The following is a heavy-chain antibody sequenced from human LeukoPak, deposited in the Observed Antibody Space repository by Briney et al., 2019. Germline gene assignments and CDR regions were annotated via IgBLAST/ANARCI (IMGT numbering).Heavy chain of an antibody. J-gene: IGHJ4*02. D-gene: IGHD5-24*01. V-gene: IGHV4-59*12. Sequence: SETLSLTCTVSGGSINSYYWSWIRQPPGKGLEWIGSIYYSGSTYYNPSLKSRVTISVDTSKNQFSLKLSSVTAADTAVYYCARDYRDGYNYYFDYWGQGTLVTVSS. CDR1: GGSINSYY. CDR2: IYYSGST. CDR3: ARDYRDGYNYYFDY.